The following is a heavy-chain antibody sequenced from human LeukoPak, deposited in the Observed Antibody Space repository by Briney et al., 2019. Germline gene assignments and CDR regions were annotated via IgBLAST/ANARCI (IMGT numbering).Heavy chain of an antibody. CDR3: ARVGY. CDR1: GGSFSGYY. Sequence: PSETLSLTCAVYGGSFSGYYWSWIRQPPEKGLEWIGEIKHSGSTYYNPSLKSRVTMSVDTSKNQFSLKLSSVTAADTAVYYCARVGYWGQGTLVTVSS. CDR2: IKHSGST. J-gene: IGHJ4*02. V-gene: IGHV4-34*01.